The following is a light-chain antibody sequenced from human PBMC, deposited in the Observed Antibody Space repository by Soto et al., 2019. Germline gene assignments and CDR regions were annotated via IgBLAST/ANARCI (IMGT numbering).Light chain of an antibody. J-gene: IGKJ1*01. CDR2: KAS. CDR1: QTISSW. V-gene: IGKV1-5*03. Sequence: DIQMTQSTSTLSGSVGDRVTITCRASQTISSWLAWYQQKPGKAPKLLIYKASTLKSGVQSRFSGSGSGTEFTLTIISLQPDDFATYYCQHYNCYSEAFGQGTKVELK. CDR3: QHYNCYSEA.